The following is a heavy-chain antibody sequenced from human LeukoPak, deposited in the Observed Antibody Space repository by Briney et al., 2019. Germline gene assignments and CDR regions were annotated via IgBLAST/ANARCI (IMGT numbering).Heavy chain of an antibody. CDR2: ISYDGSNK. V-gene: IGHV3-30*18. J-gene: IGHJ6*02. CDR1: GFTFGDYL. CDR3: AKDRTRYYYYGMDV. Sequence: GGSLRLSCTASGFTFGDYLMSWFRQAPGKGLEWVAVISYDGSNKYYADSVKGRFTISRDNSKNTLYLQMNSLRAEDTAVYYCAKDRTRYYYYGMDVWGQGTTVTVSS.